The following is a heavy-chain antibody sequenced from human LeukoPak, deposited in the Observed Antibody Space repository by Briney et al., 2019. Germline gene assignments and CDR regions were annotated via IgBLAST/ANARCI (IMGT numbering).Heavy chain of an antibody. V-gene: IGHV1-8*01. CDR3: ARGLYYYDSSGYDY. D-gene: IGHD3-22*01. CDR1: GYTFTSYD. Sequence: ASVKVSCKASGYTFTSYDFNWVRQATGQGLEWMAWMNPNSGNTGYAQKFQGRVTMTRNTSISTAYMELSSLRSEDAAVYYCARGLYYYDSSGYDYWGQGTLVTVSS. J-gene: IGHJ4*02. CDR2: MNPNSGNT.